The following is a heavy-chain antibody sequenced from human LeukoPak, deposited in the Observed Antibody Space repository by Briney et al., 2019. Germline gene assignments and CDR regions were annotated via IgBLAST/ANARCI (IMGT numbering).Heavy chain of an antibody. D-gene: IGHD5-24*01. CDR1: GYTFTSYY. J-gene: IGHJ4*02. V-gene: IGHV1-18*04. CDR3: ARDSRWLQSFPWLDETQYDY. Sequence: ASVKVSCKASGYTFTSYYMHWVRQAPGQGLEWMGWIGAYNGNTNYAQKLQGRVTMTTDTSTSTAYMELRSLRSDDTAVYYCARDSRWLQSFPWLDETQYDYWGQGTLVTVSS. CDR2: IGAYNGNT.